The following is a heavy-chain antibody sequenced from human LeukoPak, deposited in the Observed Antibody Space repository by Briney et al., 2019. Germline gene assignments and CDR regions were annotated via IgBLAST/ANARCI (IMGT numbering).Heavy chain of an antibody. CDR1: GFTFSRYW. V-gene: IGHV3-7*03. Sequence: GGSLRLSCAASGFTFSRYWRIWFGKAPGKGREGLANLRQDGHENYYADSGKGRFSISRDNAENSVFLQMNSLRVEDTAIYHCARKGGSRPNDAFDIWGPGTKVTVSS. J-gene: IGHJ3*02. CDR3: ARKGGSRPNDAFDI. D-gene: IGHD2-15*01. CDR2: LRQDGHEN.